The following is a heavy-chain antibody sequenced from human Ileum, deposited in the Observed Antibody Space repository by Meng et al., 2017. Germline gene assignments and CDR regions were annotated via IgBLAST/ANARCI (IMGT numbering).Heavy chain of an antibody. V-gene: IGHV3-33*01. CDR3: VRDADVSDHYSYDDH. D-gene: IGHD3-22*01. CDR2: IWYHGNKQ. Sequence: GESLKISCAASGFTFSNYGMHLVRQAPGKGLEWLAIIWYHGNKQKYADSVKGRITFSRDNSKNTLFLQLNSLTADDTAVYFCVRDADVSDHYSYDDHWGQGSLVAFSS. J-gene: IGHJ4*02. CDR1: GFTFSNYG.